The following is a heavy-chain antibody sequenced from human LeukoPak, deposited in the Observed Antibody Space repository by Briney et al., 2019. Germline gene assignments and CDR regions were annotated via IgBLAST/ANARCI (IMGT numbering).Heavy chain of an antibody. J-gene: IGHJ6*02. CDR2: ISAYNGNT. Sequence: ASVKASCKASGYTFTSYGISWVRQAPGQGLEWMGWISAYNGNTNYAQKLQGRVTMTTDTSTSTAYMELRSLRSDDTAVYYCARERSVVVPAANVHYYYGMDVWGQGTTVTVSS. V-gene: IGHV1-18*01. D-gene: IGHD2-2*01. CDR1: GYTFTSYG. CDR3: ARERSVVVPAANVHYYYGMDV.